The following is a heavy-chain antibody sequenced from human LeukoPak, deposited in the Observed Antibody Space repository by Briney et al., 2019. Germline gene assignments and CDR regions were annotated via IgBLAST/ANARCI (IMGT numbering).Heavy chain of an antibody. Sequence: PSETLSLTCTVSGGSISSGGYYWSWIRQHPGKGLEWIGYIYYSGSTYYNPSLKSRVTISVDTSKNQFSLKLSSVTAADTAVYYCARALGVVPYNWFDPWGQGTLVTVSS. J-gene: IGHJ5*02. CDR3: ARALGVVPYNWFDP. CDR1: GGSISSGGYY. V-gene: IGHV4-31*03. CDR2: IYYSGST. D-gene: IGHD3-3*01.